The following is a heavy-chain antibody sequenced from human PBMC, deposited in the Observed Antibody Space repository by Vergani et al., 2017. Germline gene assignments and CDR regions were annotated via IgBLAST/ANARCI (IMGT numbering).Heavy chain of an antibody. CDR1: GGSISSGGYS. CDR3: ARGLSTYDILTGYYNPGVYYFDY. V-gene: IGHV4-30-2*01. D-gene: IGHD3-9*01. Sequence: QLQLQESGSGLVKPSQTLSLTCAVSGGSISSGGYSWSWIRQPPGKGLEWIGYIYHSGSTYYNPSLKSRVTISVDRSKNQFSLKLSSVTAADTAVYYCARGLSTYDILTGYYNPGVYYFDYWGQGTLVTVSS. CDR2: IYHSGST. J-gene: IGHJ4*02.